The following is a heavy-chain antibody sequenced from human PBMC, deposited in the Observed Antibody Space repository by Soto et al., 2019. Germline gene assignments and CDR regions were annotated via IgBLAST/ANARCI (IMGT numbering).Heavy chain of an antibody. J-gene: IGHJ4*02. CDR3: AADPYCGGDCYFDY. CDR1: GFTFFTSA. D-gene: IGHD2-21*02. V-gene: IGHV1-58*01. CDR2: IVVGSGNT. Sequence: SVKVSCKASGFTFFTSAVQWVRQARGQRLEWIGRIVVGSGNTNYAQKFQERVTITRDTSTNTAYMELSSLRSEDTAVYYCAADPYCGGDCYFDYWGQGTMVTVSS.